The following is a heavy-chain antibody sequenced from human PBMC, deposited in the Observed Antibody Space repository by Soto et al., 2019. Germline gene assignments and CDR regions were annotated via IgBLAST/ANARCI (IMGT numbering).Heavy chain of an antibody. V-gene: IGHV3-74*01. CDR2: INSDGSST. Sequence: GGSLRLSCAASGFTFSSYWMHWVRQAPGKGLVWVSRINSDGSSTYYADSVKGRFTISRDNSKNTLYLQMNSLRAEDTAVYYCAKCIAARPGVPDYWGQGTLVTVSS. D-gene: IGHD6-6*01. CDR1: GFTFSSYW. CDR3: AKCIAARPGVPDY. J-gene: IGHJ4*02.